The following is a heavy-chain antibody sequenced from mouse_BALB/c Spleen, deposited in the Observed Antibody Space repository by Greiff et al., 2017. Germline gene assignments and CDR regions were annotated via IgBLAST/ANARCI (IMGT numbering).Heavy chain of an antibody. D-gene: IGHD4-1*01. CDR2: ISCYNGAT. J-gene: IGHJ4*01. Sequence: LVKTGASVKISCKASGYSFTGYYMHWVKQSHGKSLEWIGYISCYNGATSYNQKFKGKATFTVDTSSSTAYMQFNSLTSEDSAVYYCARHLLGREGYYNAMDYWGQGTSVTVSS. CDR3: ARHLLGREGYYNAMDY. CDR1: GYSFTGYY. V-gene: IGHV1S34*01.